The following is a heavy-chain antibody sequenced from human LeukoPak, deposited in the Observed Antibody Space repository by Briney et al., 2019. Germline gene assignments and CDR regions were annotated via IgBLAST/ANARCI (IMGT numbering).Heavy chain of an antibody. J-gene: IGHJ4*02. CDR3: ARRWGYCSSTSCYAFDY. CDR1: GYSISIGYY. CDR2: IYHSGST. D-gene: IGHD2-2*01. Sequence: SETLSLTCAVSGYSISIGYYWGWIRQPPGKGLEWFGSIYHSGSTYSNPSLKSRVTISVEPSKNQFSLKLSAVTAAVTAVYYCARRWGYCSSTSCYAFDYWGEGTLVTVSS. V-gene: IGHV4-38-2*01.